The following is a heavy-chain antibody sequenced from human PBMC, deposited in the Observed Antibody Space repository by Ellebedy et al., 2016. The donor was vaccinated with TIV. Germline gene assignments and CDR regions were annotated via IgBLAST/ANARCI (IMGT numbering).Heavy chain of an antibody. D-gene: IGHD6-6*01. CDR2: IKQDGSEK. Sequence: PGGSLRLSFAASGFTFSSYWMSWVPQAPGKGLEWVANIKQDGSEKYYVDSVKGRFTISRDNAKNSLYLQMNSLRAEDTAVYYCARDRAARMYYHGMDVWGQGTTVTVSS. CDR1: GFTFSSYW. CDR3: ARDRAARMYYHGMDV. J-gene: IGHJ6*02. V-gene: IGHV3-7*01.